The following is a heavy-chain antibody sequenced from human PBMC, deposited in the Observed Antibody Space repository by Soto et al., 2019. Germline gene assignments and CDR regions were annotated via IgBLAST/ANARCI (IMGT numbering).Heavy chain of an antibody. Sequence: GGSLRLSCAASGLTFSSYAMSWVRQAPGKGLEWVSAISGSGASTYYADSVKGWFTISRDNSKNTLYLQMNSLRAEDTAVYYCAKDNRPPTIDYWGQGTLVTVSS. D-gene: IGHD2-2*02. CDR1: GLTFSSYA. CDR3: AKDNRPPTIDY. V-gene: IGHV3-23*01. J-gene: IGHJ4*02. CDR2: ISGSGAST.